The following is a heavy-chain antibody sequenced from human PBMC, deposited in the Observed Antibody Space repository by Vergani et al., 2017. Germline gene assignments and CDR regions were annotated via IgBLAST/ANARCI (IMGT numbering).Heavy chain of an antibody. CDR1: GSTFSNYY. V-gene: IGHV1-46*03. J-gene: IGHJ4*02. Sequence: QVQVVQSGAAVKKSGASVKVSCKTSGSTFSNYYMPGVRQPPGQGLEWMGIINPSVRHTNYAQKFQGRVTITRDTSTSTVYMELSSLRSEDTAIYYCARGHYCILTGLLYWVQGTLVTVSA. CDR3: ARGHYCILTGLLY. D-gene: IGHD3-9*01. CDR2: INPSVRHT.